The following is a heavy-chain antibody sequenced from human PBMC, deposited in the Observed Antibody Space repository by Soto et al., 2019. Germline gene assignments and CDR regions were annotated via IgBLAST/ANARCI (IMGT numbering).Heavy chain of an antibody. CDR2: MSPKNGDV. D-gene: IGHD3-3*01. CDR3: VRPWRY. J-gene: IGHJ4*02. CDR1: GYSFSNFD. Sequence: QVRLVQSGTEVKKTGASVKVSCMVSGYSFSNFDINWVRQATGQGLEWMGWMSPKNGDVGYAQKFKGRVTMTSNNSINTAYMELSNLRPEDTAVYYCVRPWRYWGQGSPVTV. V-gene: IGHV1-8*02.